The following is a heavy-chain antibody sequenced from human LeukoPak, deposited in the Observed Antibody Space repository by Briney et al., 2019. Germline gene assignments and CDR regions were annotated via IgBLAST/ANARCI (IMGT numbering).Heavy chain of an antibody. Sequence: PSETLSLTCTVSGGSISSSSYYWGWIRQPPGKGLEWIGSIYYSGSTYCNPSLKSRVTISVDTSKNQFSLNLRSVTAADTAVYYCARRGSSWSNFDYWGQGTLVTVSS. CDR1: GGSISSSSYY. J-gene: IGHJ4*02. D-gene: IGHD6-13*01. CDR3: ARRGSSWSNFDY. V-gene: IGHV4-39*01. CDR2: IYYSGST.